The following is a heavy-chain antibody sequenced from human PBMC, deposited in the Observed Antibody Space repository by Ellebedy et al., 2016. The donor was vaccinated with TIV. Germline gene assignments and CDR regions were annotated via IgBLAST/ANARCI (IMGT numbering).Heavy chain of an antibody. CDR1: GLSVSSNY. J-gene: IGHJ4*02. CDR3: ARDRHCIADTCYSV. Sequence: GESLKISCAASGLSVSSNYMRWFRQAPGKGLEWIALIYSGGDRFYSDSVRGRFTISSDSSKNTMYLQMTNLRVEDTAVYYCARDRHCIADTCYSVWGQGTLVAVSS. V-gene: IGHV3-53*01. D-gene: IGHD2-15*01. CDR2: IYSGGDR.